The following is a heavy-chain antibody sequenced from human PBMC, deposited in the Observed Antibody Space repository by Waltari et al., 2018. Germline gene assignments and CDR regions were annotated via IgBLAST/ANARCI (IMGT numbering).Heavy chain of an antibody. Sequence: QVQLQQWGAGLLKPSETLSLTCAVYGGSFSGYYWSWIRQPPGKGLEWIGEINHSGSTNDNPSLKSRVTISVDTSKNQFSLKLSSVTAADTAVYYCARGPYCSGGSCYLRSYYFDYWGQGTLVTVSS. CDR2: INHSGST. D-gene: IGHD2-15*01. J-gene: IGHJ4*02. CDR3: ARGPYCSGGSCYLRSYYFDY. CDR1: GGSFSGYY. V-gene: IGHV4-34*01.